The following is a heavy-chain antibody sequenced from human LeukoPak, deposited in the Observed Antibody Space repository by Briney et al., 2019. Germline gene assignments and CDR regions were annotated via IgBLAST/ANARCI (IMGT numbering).Heavy chain of an antibody. J-gene: IGHJ4*02. V-gene: IGHV1-18*01. Sequence: ASVKVSCKASGGTFSSYAISWVRQAPGQGLEWMGWISGSSGDTNYAPKVQGRVTMTIDTSTNTAYMELRNLRSDETAMYYCARAECSGGTCPRYWGQGTLVSVSS. CDR1: GGTFSSYA. CDR3: ARAECSGGTCPRY. D-gene: IGHD2-15*01. CDR2: ISGSSGDT.